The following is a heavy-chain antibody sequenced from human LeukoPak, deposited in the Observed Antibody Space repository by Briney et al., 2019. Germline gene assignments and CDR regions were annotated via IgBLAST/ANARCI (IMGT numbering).Heavy chain of an antibody. CDR3: ARAAENYGGRFDS. D-gene: IGHD3-16*01. CDR1: GFTFSRFA. V-gene: IGHV3-30*04. J-gene: IGHJ4*02. Sequence: GGSLRLSCAASGFTFSRFAVHWVRQAPGKGLEWVADISHDGRNTYYADSVKGRFTISRDNSKNTLYLQMNSLRTEDTAVYYCARAAENYGGRFDSWGQGTLVTVSS. CDR2: ISHDGRNT.